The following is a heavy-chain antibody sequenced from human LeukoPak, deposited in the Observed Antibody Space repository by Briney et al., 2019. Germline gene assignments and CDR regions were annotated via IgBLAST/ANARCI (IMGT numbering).Heavy chain of an antibody. CDR1: GFTFSSYA. D-gene: IGHD3-22*01. Sequence: GGSLRLSCAASGFTFSSYAMHWVRQAPGKGLEWVAVISYDGSNKYYADSVKGRFTISRDNSKNTLYLQMNSLRAEDTAVYYCARDDQYYDSSGYFDYWGQGTLVTVSS. J-gene: IGHJ4*02. CDR3: ARDDQYYDSSGYFDY. V-gene: IGHV3-30-3*01. CDR2: ISYDGSNK.